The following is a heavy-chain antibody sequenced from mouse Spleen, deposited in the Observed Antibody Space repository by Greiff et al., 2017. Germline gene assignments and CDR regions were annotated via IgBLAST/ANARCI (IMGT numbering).Heavy chain of an antibody. CDR2: VNPYNGGT. J-gene: IGHJ2*01. CDR1: GYTFTDYY. CDR3: ARSGYYGVDY. V-gene: IGHV1-19*01. Sequence: VQLQQSGPELVKPGASVKMSCKASGYTFTDYYMDWVKQSHGESFEWIGRVNPYNGGTSYNQKFKGKATLTVDKSSSTAYMELNSLTSEDSAVYYWARSGYYGVDYWGQGTTLTVSS. D-gene: IGHD1-1*01.